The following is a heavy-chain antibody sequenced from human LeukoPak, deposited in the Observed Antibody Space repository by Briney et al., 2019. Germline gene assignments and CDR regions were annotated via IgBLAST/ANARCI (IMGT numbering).Heavy chain of an antibody. J-gene: IGHJ1*01. V-gene: IGHV4-39*01. CDR3: AWKWWYYDSSGYYSPAEYFQH. CDR2: IYYSGST. D-gene: IGHD3-22*01. Sequence: SETLSLTCTVSGGSVSSSNYYWGWIRQPPGKGLEWIGSIYYSGSTYYNPSLKSRVTISVDTSKNQFSLKLSSVTAADTAVYYCAWKWWYYDSSGYYSPAEYFQHWGQGTLVTVSS. CDR1: GGSVSSSNYY.